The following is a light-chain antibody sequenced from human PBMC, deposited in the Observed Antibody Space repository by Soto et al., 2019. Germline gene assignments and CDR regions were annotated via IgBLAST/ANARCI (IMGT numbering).Light chain of an antibody. CDR2: TAS. CDR3: QQYVHWPPGT. J-gene: IGKJ1*01. V-gene: IGKV3-20*01. CDR1: QSVSSNY. Sequence: EIVLTESTGTLSFSPGERASLSCRASQSVSSNYLAWFQQIPGQAPRLLISTASSRATDIPDRFSGSGSGTEFTLTISSLQSEDVAVYYCQQYVHWPPGTFGQGTKVDI.